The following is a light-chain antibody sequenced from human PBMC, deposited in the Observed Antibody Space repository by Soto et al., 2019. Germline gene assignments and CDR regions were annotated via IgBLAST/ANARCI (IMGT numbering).Light chain of an antibody. CDR2: SHN. CDR1: RSNIGDNY. CDR3: AAWDDSLSAYV. J-gene: IGLJ1*01. V-gene: IGLV1-47*02. Sequence: QSVLTQPPSVSATPGQRVTISCSVSRSNIGDNYVYWYQHLPGTAPKLLIYSHNQRPSGVPDRFSGSNSGTSASLAISGLRSDDEADYYCAAWDDSLSAYVFGTGTKVTVL.